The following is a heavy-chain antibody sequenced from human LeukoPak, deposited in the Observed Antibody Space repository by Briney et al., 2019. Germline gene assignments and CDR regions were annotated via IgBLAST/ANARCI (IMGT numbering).Heavy chain of an antibody. CDR3: ASCTVSSYYYYMDV. CDR1: GGSISSYY. V-gene: IGHV4-59*08. J-gene: IGHJ6*03. CDR2: IYYSGST. Sequence: SETLSLTCTVSGGSISSYYWSWIRQPPGKGLEWIGYIYYSGSTNYNPSLKSRVTISVDTSKNQFSLKLSSVTAADTAVYYCASCTVSSYYYYMDVWGKGPTVTVSS. D-gene: IGHD4-11*01.